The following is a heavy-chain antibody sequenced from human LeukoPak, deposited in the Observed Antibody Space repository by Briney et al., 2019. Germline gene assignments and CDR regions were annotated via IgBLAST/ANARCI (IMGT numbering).Heavy chain of an antibody. V-gene: IGHV3-23*01. J-gene: IGHJ6*03. CDR2: IFPSGGEI. D-gene: IGHD6-13*01. Sequence: TGGSLRLSCAASGFTFSTFAMIWVRQPPGKGLEWVSSIFPSGGEIHYADSVRGRFTISRDNSKSTLSLQMNSLRAEDTAVYYCARFLGQLVVLYYYYYMDVWGKGTTVTISS. CDR3: ARFLGQLVVLYYYYYMDV. CDR1: GFTFSTFA.